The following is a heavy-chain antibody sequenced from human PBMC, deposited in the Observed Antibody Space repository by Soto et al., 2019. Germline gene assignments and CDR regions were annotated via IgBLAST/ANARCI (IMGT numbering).Heavy chain of an antibody. CDR3: ARDLEDLYYYDSSGYYYGY. CDR1: GYTFTSYG. V-gene: IGHV1-18*01. Sequence: QVPLVQSGAEVKKPGASVKVSCQASGYTFTSYGITWVRQAPGQGLEWMGWISAYNGNTNYAQKLQGRGTMTTDTSTSTAYMELGSLRSDDTAVYYCARDLEDLYYYDSSGYYYGYWGQGTLVTVSS. D-gene: IGHD3-22*01. J-gene: IGHJ4*02. CDR2: ISAYNGNT.